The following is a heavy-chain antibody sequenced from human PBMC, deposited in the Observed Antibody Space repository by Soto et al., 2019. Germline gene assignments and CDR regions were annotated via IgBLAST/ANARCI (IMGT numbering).Heavy chain of an antibody. CDR2: ISSSGSTI. CDR3: ARDTGYSYGPVGMDV. V-gene: IGHV3-48*03. CDR1: GFTFSSYE. Sequence: GGSLRLSCAASGFTFSSYEMNWVRQAPGKGLEWVSYISSSGSTIYYADSVKGRFTISRDNAKNSLYLQMYSLRAEDTAVYYCARDTGYSYGPVGMDVWGQGTTVTVSS. D-gene: IGHD5-18*01. J-gene: IGHJ6*02.